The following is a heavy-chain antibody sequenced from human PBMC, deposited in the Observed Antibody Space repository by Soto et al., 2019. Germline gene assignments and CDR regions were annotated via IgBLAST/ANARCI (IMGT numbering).Heavy chain of an antibody. CDR2: IFWNDDE. D-gene: IGHD3-16*01. Sequence: EFGPTLVHPTQTLTLTCTLSGFSLTTYGVGVGWSRHRPGKALEWLALIFWNDDELYSPSMKIRLNITKDTSKNQVVFTMTNMDPVDTATYFCVHTGHSYDPFPXWGRVTLFTVSX. J-gene: IGHJ4*02. CDR1: GFSLTTYGVG. V-gene: IGHV2-5*01. CDR3: VHTGHSYDPFPX.